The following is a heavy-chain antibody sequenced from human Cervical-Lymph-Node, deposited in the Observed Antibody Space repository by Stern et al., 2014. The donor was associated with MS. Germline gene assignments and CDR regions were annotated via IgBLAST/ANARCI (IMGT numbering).Heavy chain of an antibody. V-gene: IGHV3-33*01. J-gene: IGHJ6*02. Sequence: QLVQSGGGVVQPGGSQRLSCTASGFTFEDYAMEWVRQVPGKGLEWVAMIWYDGSQKYYGDSVRGRFSVSRDNSRNTLYLQMKSLSLEDTAVYYCARKIPDYYYYAMDVWGQGTTVTVSS. D-gene: IGHD2-2*02. CDR3: ARKIPDYYYYAMDV. CDR2: IWYDGSQK. CDR1: GFTFEDYA.